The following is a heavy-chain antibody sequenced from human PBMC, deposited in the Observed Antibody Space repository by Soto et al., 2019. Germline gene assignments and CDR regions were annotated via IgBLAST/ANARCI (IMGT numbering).Heavy chain of an antibody. D-gene: IGHD3-10*01. J-gene: IGHJ6*02. CDR3: ARGPFYYGSGSYPVYYYYGMDV. Sequence: QVQLVQSGAEVKKPGASVKVSCKASGYTFTSYGISWVRQAPGQGLEWVGWISAYNGNTNYAQKLQGRVTMTTDTSTSTAYMELRSLRSDDTAVYYCARGPFYYGSGSYPVYYYYGMDVWGQGTTVTVSS. V-gene: IGHV1-18*01. CDR2: ISAYNGNT. CDR1: GYTFTSYG.